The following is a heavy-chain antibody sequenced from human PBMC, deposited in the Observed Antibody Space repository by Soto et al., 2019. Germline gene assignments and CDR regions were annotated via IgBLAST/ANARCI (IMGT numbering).Heavy chain of an antibody. CDR3: ASDIYGDDYAFDI. J-gene: IGHJ3*02. D-gene: IGHD4-17*01. CDR1: CYTFTSYG. Sequence: GASVKVSCKASCYTFTSYGIRLLRHYNGQWLECIVWIIAYNGNTNYAQKLQGRVTMTTDTSTSTAYMELRSLRSDDTAVYYCASDIYGDDYAFDIWGQGTMVTVSS. CDR2: IIAYNGNT. V-gene: IGHV1-18*01.